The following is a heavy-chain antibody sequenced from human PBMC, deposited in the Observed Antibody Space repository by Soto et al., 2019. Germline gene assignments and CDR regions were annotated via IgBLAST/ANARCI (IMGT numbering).Heavy chain of an antibody. CDR2: INAGNGNT. Sequence: ASVKVSCKASGYTFTSYAMHWVRQAPGQRLEWMGWINAGNGNTKYSQKFQGRVTITRDTSASTAYMNLSSLRSDDTAVYYCARDSGYGDYEAFMDVWGQGTTVTVSS. CDR1: GYTFTSYA. CDR3: ARDSGYGDYEAFMDV. J-gene: IGHJ6*02. V-gene: IGHV1-3*01. D-gene: IGHD4-17*01.